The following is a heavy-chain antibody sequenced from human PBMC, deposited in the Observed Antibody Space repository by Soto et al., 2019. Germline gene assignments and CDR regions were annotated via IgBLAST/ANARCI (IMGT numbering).Heavy chain of an antibody. D-gene: IGHD6-19*01. Sequence: SETLSLTCTVSGGSISSFYWSWIRQPPGKGLEWVGYIYYDGSTNYNPSLKSRVTISVDTSRNQFSLRLRSVTAADTAVYYCARHYTKQWMVRGYSFDIWGQGTMVTVSS. J-gene: IGHJ3*02. CDR3: ARHYTKQWMVRGYSFDI. V-gene: IGHV4-59*08. CDR1: GGSISSFY. CDR2: IYYDGST.